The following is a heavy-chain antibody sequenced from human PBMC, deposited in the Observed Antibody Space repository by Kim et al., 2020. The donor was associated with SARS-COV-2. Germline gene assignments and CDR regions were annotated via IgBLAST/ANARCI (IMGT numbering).Heavy chain of an antibody. CDR1: GYTFTSYG. D-gene: IGHD3-22*01. CDR3: ARDAAYESSVYAADY. V-gene: IGHV1-18*01. J-gene: IGHJ4*02. CDR2: ISVYNANT. Sequence: ASVKVSCKASGYTFTSYGISWLRQAPGQGLEWMGWISVYNANTNYAQNLQARLTMTTDTSTSTAYMELRSLTSEDTAVYYCARDAAYESSVYAADYWGQG.